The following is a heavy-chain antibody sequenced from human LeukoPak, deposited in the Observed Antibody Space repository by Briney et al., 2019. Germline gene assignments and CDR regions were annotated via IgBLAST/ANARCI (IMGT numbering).Heavy chain of an antibody. J-gene: IGHJ3*02. Sequence: PGGSLRLSCAASGFTFSSYAMSWVRQAPGKGLEWVSVISGSGGSTNYADSVKGRFTISRDNSKNTLYLQMNSLRAEDTAVYYCAKDLYPFGVVIMDAFDIWGQGTMVTVSS. CDR1: GFTFSSYA. CDR2: ISGSGGST. CDR3: AKDLYPFGVVIMDAFDI. V-gene: IGHV3-23*01. D-gene: IGHD3-3*01.